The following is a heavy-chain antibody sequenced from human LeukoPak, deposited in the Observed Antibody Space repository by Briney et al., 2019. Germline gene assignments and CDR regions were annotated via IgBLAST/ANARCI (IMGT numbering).Heavy chain of an antibody. J-gene: IGHJ6*03. CDR2: IIPIFGTA. CDR1: GGTFSSYA. CDR3: ALGELGHYYYYYMDV. Sequence: EASVKVSCKASGGTFSSYAISWVRQAPGQGLEWMGGIIPIFGTANYAQKFQGRVTITADESTSTAYMELSSLRSEDTAVYYCALGELGHYYYYYMDVWGKGTTVTVSS. D-gene: IGHD1-26*01. V-gene: IGHV1-69*01.